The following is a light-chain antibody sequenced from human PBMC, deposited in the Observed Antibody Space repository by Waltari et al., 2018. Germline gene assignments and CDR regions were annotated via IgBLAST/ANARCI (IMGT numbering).Light chain of an antibody. CDR3: QQYYHTRQIT. V-gene: IGKV1-NL1*01. CDR1: QGISNS. J-gene: IGKJ3*01. Sequence: DIQMTQSPSSLSASVGDRVTITCRSSQGISNSLAWYQQKPGKAPKLLLSAASTLESGGPSSLRGSGSGTDYTITISSLQPEDVATYYCQQYYHTRQITFGPGTKVDFK. CDR2: AAS.